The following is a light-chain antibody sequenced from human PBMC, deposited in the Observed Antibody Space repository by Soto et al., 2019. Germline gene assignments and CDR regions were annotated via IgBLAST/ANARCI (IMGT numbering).Light chain of an antibody. V-gene: IGLV1-47*01. J-gene: IGLJ2*01. CDR3: AAWDDSLHMI. Sequence: QSVLTQPPSASGTPGQRVTASCSGSSSNIGSNFVFWYQQLPGTAPKLLIYRNNQRPSGVPDRFSGSKSGTSASLAISGLRSEDEADYYCAAWDDSLHMIFGGGTKLTVL. CDR2: RNN. CDR1: SSNIGSNF.